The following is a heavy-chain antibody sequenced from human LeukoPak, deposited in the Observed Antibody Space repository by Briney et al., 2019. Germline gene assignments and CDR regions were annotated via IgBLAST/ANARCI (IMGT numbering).Heavy chain of an antibody. CDR3: ATLDTAMVTNFGY. CDR2: IKQDGSEK. Sequence: GGSLRLSCAASGFTFTRDWMSWVRQAPGKGLEWVAMIKQDGSEKYYMDSVKGRFTISSDNTKNSLYLQMNGLRAEDTAVYYCATLDTAMVTNFGYWGQGTLVTVSS. CDR1: GFTFTRDW. V-gene: IGHV3-7*01. D-gene: IGHD5-18*01. J-gene: IGHJ4*02.